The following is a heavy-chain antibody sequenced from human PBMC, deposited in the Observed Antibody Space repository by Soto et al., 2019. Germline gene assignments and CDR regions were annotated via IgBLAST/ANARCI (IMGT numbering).Heavy chain of an antibody. Sequence: GGSLRLSCAASGFTFSAYGMHWVRQAPGKGLEWVALISFEGNEKYHVDSVKGRFTISRDDSMNTLYLQTNSLRVEDTAVYYCAKPGAISPTQYSLDYWGKGPPVPGSS. CDR3: AKPGAISPTQYSLDY. V-gene: IGHV3-30*18. CDR2: ISFEGNEK. CDR1: GFTFSAYG. J-gene: IGHJ4*02. D-gene: IGHD1-26*01.